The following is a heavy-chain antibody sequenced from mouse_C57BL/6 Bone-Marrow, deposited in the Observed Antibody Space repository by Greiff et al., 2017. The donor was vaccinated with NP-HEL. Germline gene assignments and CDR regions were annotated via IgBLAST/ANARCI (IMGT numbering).Heavy chain of an antibody. D-gene: IGHD1-1*01. CDR1: GYTFTSYW. J-gene: IGHJ1*03. CDR2: IYPGNSDT. V-gene: IGHV1-5*01. CDR3: ARSNSSSSDWYFDV. Sequence: VQLKQSGTVLARPGASVKMSCKTSGYTFTSYWMHWVKQRPGQGLEWLGAIYPGNSDTSYNQKFKGKAKLTAVTSASTAYMELSSLTNEDSAVYYCARSNSSSSDWYFDVWGTGTTVTVSS.